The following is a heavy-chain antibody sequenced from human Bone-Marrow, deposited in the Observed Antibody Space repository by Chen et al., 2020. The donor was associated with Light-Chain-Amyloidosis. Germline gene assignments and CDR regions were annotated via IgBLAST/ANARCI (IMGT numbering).Heavy chain of an antibody. CDR1: EFTFTNFW. V-gene: IGHV3-7*01. J-gene: IGHJ3*02. CDR3: ARDRGWWTFDI. CDR2: IKQDGSKN. Sequence: EVQLVESGGGLVQPGGSLRLSCTASEFTFTNFWMIWVRQAPGKGLEWVANIKQDGSKNYYVDSVKGRFTISRDNAKNSLYLQMNSLRAEDTAVYYSARDRGWWTFDIWGQGTMVTVSS. D-gene: IGHD2-8*02.